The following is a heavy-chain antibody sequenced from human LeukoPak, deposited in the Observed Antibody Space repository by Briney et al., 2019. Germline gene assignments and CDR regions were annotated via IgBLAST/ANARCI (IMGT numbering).Heavy chain of an antibody. D-gene: IGHD6-19*01. Sequence: GRSLRLSCAASGFTFSSYAMHWVRQAPGKGLEWVAVISYDGSNKYYADSVKGRFTISRDNSKNTLYLRMNSLRAEDTAVYYCARDLGAGTGGRWFDPWGQGTLVTVSS. CDR2: ISYDGSNK. CDR1: GFTFSSYA. V-gene: IGHV3-30*04. CDR3: ARDLGAGTGGRWFDP. J-gene: IGHJ5*02.